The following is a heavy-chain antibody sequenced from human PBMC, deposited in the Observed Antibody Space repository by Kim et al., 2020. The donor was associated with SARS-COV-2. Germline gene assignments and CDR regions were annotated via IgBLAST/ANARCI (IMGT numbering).Heavy chain of an antibody. J-gene: IGHJ3*02. V-gene: IGHV3-33*01. CDR1: GFTFSSYG. CDR2: IWYDGSNK. CDR3: ARETYYDSSGYYTHDAFDI. Sequence: GGSLRLSCAASGFTFSSYGMHWVRQAPGKGLEWVAVIWYDGSNKYYADSVKGRFTISRDNSKNTLYLQMNSLRAEDTAVYYCARETYYDSSGYYTHDAFDIWGQGTMVTVSS. D-gene: IGHD3-22*01.